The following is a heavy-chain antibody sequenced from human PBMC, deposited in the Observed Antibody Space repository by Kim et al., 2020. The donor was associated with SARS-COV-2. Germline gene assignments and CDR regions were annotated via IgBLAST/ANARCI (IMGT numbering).Heavy chain of an antibody. CDR3: ATARWNVTFDY. J-gene: IGHJ4*02. V-gene: IGHV3-30*03. D-gene: IGHD1-1*01. CDR1: GFTFSSYG. CDR2: ISYDGSNK. Sequence: GGSLRLSCAASGFTFSSYGMHWVRQAPGKGLEWVAVISYDGSNKYYADSVKGRFTISRDNSKNTLYLQMNSLRAEDTAVYYCATARWNVTFDYWGQGTLVTVSS.